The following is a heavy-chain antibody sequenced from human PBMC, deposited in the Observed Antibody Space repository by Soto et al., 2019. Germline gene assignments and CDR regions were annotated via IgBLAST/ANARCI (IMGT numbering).Heavy chain of an antibody. Sequence: QVQLQQWGAGLLKPSETLSLTCAVYGGSFSGYYWSWIRQPPGKGLEWIGEINHSGSTNYNPSLKSRVTIAVDTSKNQFSLKLSSVTAADTAVYYCAADPLWFWEKRDAFDIWGQGTMVTVSS. J-gene: IGHJ3*02. V-gene: IGHV4-34*01. CDR1: GGSFSGYY. D-gene: IGHD3-10*01. CDR2: INHSGST. CDR3: AADPLWFWEKRDAFDI.